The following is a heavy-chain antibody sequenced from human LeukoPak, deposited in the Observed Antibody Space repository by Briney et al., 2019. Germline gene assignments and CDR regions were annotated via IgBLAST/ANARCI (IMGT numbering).Heavy chain of an antibody. D-gene: IGHD3-22*01. CDR2: INHSGST. Sequence: SETLSLTCAVYGGSFSGYYWSWIRQPPGKGLEWIGEINHSGSTNYNPSLKSRVTISVDTSRSQFSLKLSSVTAADTAVYYCARGVGVYYDSSGYDYFDYWGQGTLVTVSP. J-gene: IGHJ4*02. V-gene: IGHV4-34*01. CDR1: GGSFSGYY. CDR3: ARGVGVYYDSSGYDYFDY.